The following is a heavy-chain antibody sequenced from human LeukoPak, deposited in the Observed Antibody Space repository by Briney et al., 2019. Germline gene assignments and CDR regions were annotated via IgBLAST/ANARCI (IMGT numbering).Heavy chain of an antibody. CDR2: IKSKADGGTE. CDR3: STVLIYQGAGTSYKGVY. CDR1: GFTFSNDW. D-gene: IGHD3-10*01. J-gene: IGHJ4*02. Sequence: PGGSLTLSCAASGFTFSNDWMSWVRQAPGKGLEWVGRIKSKADGGTEEYAAPVKGRFTISRDDSKNTLYLQMTSLNTEDTAVYYCSTVLIYQGAGTSYKGVYWGAGTLVTVSS. V-gene: IGHV3-15*01.